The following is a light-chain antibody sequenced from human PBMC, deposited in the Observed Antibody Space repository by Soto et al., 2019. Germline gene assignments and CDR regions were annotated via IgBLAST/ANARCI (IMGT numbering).Light chain of an antibody. J-gene: IGLJ2*01. CDR2: LNSDGSH. CDR3: QTWGTGIQV. V-gene: IGLV4-69*01. Sequence: QSVLTQSPSASASLGASVKLTCTLSSGHSNYAIAWHQQQPEKGPRYLMKLNSDGSHSKGGGIPDRFSGSSSGAERYHTISSLQSEDEADYYCQTWGTGIQVFGGGTKLTVL. CDR1: SGHSNYA.